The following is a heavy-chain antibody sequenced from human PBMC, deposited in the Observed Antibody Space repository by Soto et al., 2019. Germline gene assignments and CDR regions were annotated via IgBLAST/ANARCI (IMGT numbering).Heavy chain of an antibody. J-gene: IGHJ6*02. CDR1: GYSFTSYW. Sequence: GESLKISCKGSGYSFTSYWIGWVRQMPGKGLEWMGIIYPGDSDTRYSPSFQGQVTISADKSISTAYLQWSSMKASDTAMYYCARHAYDFWSGYSRGYYYYGMDVWGQGTTVTVSS. D-gene: IGHD3-3*01. CDR3: ARHAYDFWSGYSRGYYYYGMDV. V-gene: IGHV5-51*01. CDR2: IYPGDSDT.